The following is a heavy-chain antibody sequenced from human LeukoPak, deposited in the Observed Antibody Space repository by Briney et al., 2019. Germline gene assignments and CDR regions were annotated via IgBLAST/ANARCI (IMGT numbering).Heavy chain of an antibody. CDR2: IYSGGTT. CDR3: TRGRIGAAAGRTYYYYYYMDV. D-gene: IGHD6-13*01. Sequence: SGGSLRLSCEASGFTVNSHYMSWVRQAPGKGLEWVSVIYSGGTTYYADSVKGRFTISRDKSKNTLCLQMNSLRAEDSAAYSCTRGRIGAAAGRTYYYYYYMDVWGKGTTVTVSS. CDR1: GFTVNSHY. J-gene: IGHJ6*03. V-gene: IGHV3-66*02.